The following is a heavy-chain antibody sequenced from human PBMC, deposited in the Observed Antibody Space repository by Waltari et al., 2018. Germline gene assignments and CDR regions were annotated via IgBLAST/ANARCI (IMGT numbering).Heavy chain of an antibody. CDR3: ARRVVTTGGVDY. CDR2: IHYSGNT. V-gene: IGHV4-39*07. D-gene: IGHD2-21*02. CDR1: GGSISSTTYY. Sequence: QLQLQESGPRLVRPSETLSLTCTVSGGSISSTTYYWAWIRQTPGKGLEWIGYIHYSGNTYYNPSLRCRVTISVDTSKNQFSLNLRSVTAADTAVYYCARRVVTTGGVDYWGQGTLVTVSS. J-gene: IGHJ4*02.